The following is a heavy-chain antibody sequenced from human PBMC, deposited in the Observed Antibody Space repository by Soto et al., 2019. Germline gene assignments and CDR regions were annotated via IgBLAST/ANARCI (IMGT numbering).Heavy chain of an antibody. V-gene: IGHV4-59*08. CDR2: IYYSGGT. CDR1: GGSISSYY. CDR3: ARTVARYYYYMDV. D-gene: IGHD4-17*01. J-gene: IGHJ6*03. Sequence: PSETLSLTCPVSGGSISSYYWSWIRQPPGKGLEWIGYIYYSGGTNYNPSLKSRVTISVDTSKNQFSLKLSSVTAADTAVYYCARTVARYYYYMDVWGKGTTVTVSS.